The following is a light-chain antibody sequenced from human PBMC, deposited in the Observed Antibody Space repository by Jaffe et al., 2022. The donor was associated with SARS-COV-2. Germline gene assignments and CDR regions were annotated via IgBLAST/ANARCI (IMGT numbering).Light chain of an antibody. CDR2: EVS. CDR1: SSDVGKYNS. CDR3: SSYAGSNNYV. J-gene: IGLJ1*01. V-gene: IGLV2-8*01. Sequence: QSALTQPPSASGSPGQSVTISCTGTSSDVGKYNSVSWYQQHPGKAPKLMIYEVSKRPSGVPDRFSGSKSGNTASLIVSGLQADDEADYYCSSYAGSNNYVFGTGTKVTVL.